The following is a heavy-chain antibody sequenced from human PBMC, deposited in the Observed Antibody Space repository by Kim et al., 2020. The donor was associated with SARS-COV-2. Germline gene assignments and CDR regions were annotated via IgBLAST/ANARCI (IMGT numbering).Heavy chain of an antibody. V-gene: IGHV3-53*01. J-gene: IGHJ6*02. CDR1: GFTVSSNY. D-gene: IGHD3-3*01. CDR3: ARERVGPLEWLLRDYYYGMDV. Sequence: GGSLRLSCAASGFTVSSNYMSWVRQAPGKGLEWVSVIYSGGSTYYADSVKGRFTISRDNSKNTLYLQMNSLRAEDTAVYYCARERVGPLEWLLRDYYYGMDVWGQGTTVTVSS. CDR2: IYSGGST.